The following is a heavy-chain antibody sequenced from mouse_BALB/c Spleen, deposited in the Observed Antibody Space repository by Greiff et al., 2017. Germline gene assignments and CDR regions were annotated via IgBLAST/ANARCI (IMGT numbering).Heavy chain of an antibody. CDR3: ARRENDGYYGGPYAMDY. D-gene: IGHD2-3*01. Sequence: EVMLVESGGGLVQPGGSLKLSCAASGFTFSSYTMSWVRQTPEKRLEWVAYISNGGGSTYYPDTVKGRFTISRDNAKNTLYLQMSSLKSEDTAMYYCARRENDGYYGGPYAMDYWGQGTSVTVSS. CDR2: ISNGGGST. V-gene: IGHV5-12-2*01. CDR1: GFTFSSYT. J-gene: IGHJ4*01.